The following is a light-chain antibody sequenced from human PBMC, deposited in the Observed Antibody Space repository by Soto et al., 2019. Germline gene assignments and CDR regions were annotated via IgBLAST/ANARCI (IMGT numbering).Light chain of an antibody. CDR3: QQYNNWPRT. V-gene: IGKV3-15*01. J-gene: IGKJ1*01. Sequence: EIVMTQSPATLSVSPGERATLSCRASQSVSNNLAWYQQKPGQAPRLLIHGATTRATGIPARFSGSGSGTEFTLTISSLQSEDFAVYYCQQYNNWPRTFGQGTKVDIK. CDR1: QSVSNN. CDR2: GAT.